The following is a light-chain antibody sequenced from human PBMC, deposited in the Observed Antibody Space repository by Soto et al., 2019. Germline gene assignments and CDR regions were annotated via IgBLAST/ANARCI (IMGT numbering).Light chain of an antibody. CDR1: QSISSY. CDR3: QHSYSTPIT. V-gene: IGKV1-39*01. CDR2: AAS. J-gene: IGKJ3*01. Sequence: DIQMTQSPSSLSASVGDRVTITWRASQSISSYVNWYQQKPGKAPKLLIYAASSLQSGVPSRFSGSGSGTDFTLTIRSLQPEDFASYYCQHSYSTPITFGPRTKEDIK.